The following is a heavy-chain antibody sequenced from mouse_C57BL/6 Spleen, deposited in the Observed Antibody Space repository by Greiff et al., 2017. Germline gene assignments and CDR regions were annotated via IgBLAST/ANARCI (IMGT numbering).Heavy chain of an antibody. V-gene: IGHV3-6*01. CDR1: GYSITSGYY. CDR2: ISYDGSN. D-gene: IGHD2-4*01. CDR3: ARGEAYDYDSMYYFDY. Sequence: EVKLMESGPGLVKPSQSLSLTCSVTGYSITSGYYWNWIRQFPGNKLEWMGYISYDGSNNYNPSLKNRISITRDTSKNQFFLKLNSVTTEDTATYYCARGEAYDYDSMYYFDYGGQGTTLTVSS. J-gene: IGHJ2*01.